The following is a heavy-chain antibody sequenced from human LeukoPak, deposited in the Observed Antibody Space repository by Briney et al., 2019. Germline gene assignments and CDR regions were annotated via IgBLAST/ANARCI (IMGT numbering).Heavy chain of an antibody. J-gene: IGHJ5*02. CDR3: ARSKTGSLGNWFDL. CDR1: GYTFTSYD. Sequence: GASVKVSCKASGYTFTSYDINWVRQATGQGLEWMGWMNPNSGYTGYAQKFQARVTMARNTSINTAYMELSSLRSEDTAVYYCARSKTGSLGNWFDLWGQGTLVTVSS. CDR2: MNPNSGYT. V-gene: IGHV1-8*01. D-gene: IGHD1-1*01.